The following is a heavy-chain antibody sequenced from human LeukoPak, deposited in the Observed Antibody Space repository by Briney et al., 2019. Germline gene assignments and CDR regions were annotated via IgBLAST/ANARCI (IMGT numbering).Heavy chain of an antibody. CDR2: ISSSGSTI. Sequence: GGSLRLSCAASGFTFSSYEMNWVRQAPGKGLEWVSYISSSGSTIYYADSVKGRFTISRDNVKNSLYLQMNSLRAEDTAVYYCARVAYGSGPEGYYYGMDVWGQGPTVTVSS. V-gene: IGHV3-48*03. CDR3: ARVAYGSGPEGYYYGMDV. D-gene: IGHD3-10*01. J-gene: IGHJ6*02. CDR1: GFTFSSYE.